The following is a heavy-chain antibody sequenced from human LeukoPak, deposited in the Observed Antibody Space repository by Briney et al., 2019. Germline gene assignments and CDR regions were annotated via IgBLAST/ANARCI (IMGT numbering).Heavy chain of an antibody. J-gene: IGHJ3*01. CDR3: ARGESVYDYDRNGLADV. Sequence: KPGGSLRLSCAASGFTFSRYNMNWVRQAPGKGLEWVSSISSSSSFIYYADSVKGRFTISRDNAKNSLYLQVDSLRAEDTAVYYCARGESVYDYDRNGLADVWGQGTMVTVSS. V-gene: IGHV3-21*01. D-gene: IGHD3-22*01. CDR2: ISSSSSFI. CDR1: GFTFSRYN.